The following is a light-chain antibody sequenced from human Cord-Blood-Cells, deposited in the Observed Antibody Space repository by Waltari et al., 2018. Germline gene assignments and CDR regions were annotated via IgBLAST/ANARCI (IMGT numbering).Light chain of an antibody. CDR2: CAS. J-gene: IGKJ4*01. CDR3: QQYGSSPLT. CDR1: QSVSSSD. Sequence: EIVLTQSPGTLSLSPGERATLSCRASQSVSSSDLAWYQQKPGQAPRLLIYCASSSATGIPDRFSGSGSGTDFTLTISRLEPEDFAVYYCQQYGSSPLTFGGGTKVEIK. V-gene: IGKV3-20*01.